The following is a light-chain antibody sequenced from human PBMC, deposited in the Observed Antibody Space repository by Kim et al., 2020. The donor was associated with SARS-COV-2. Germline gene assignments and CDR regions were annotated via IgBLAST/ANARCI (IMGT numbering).Light chain of an antibody. J-gene: IGLJ2*01. V-gene: IGLV3-1*01. CDR3: QPWDSSTVV. Sequence: SVSPVQTGDITCSGNKLGDKYACWYQQKPGPSPMVVIYQDSKRPSGIPERFSGSNSGNTAALTISGTQAMDEADYYCQPWDSSTVVFGGGTQLTVL. CDR1: KLGDKY. CDR2: QDS.